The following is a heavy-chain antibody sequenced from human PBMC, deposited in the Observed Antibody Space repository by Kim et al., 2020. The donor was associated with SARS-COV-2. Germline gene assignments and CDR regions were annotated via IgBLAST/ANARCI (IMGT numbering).Heavy chain of an antibody. CDR3: AKDSTADYYYHGMDD. D-gene: IGHD5-18*01. J-gene: IGHJ6*02. Sequence: GGSLRLSCAASGFTFDGYAMHWVRQAPGKGLEWVSGISWNSGSIGYADSVKGRFTISRDNAENSLYLQMNSLRAEDTALYYCAKDSTADYYYHGMDDWGQGTTVTVYS. V-gene: IGHV3-9*01. CDR1: GFTFDGYA. CDR2: ISWNSGSI.